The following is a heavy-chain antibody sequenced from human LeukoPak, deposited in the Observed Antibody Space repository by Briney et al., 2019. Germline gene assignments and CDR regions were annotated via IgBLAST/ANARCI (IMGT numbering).Heavy chain of an antibody. D-gene: IGHD6-6*01. CDR1: GGSISSSSCY. V-gene: IGHV4-39*07. Sequence: SETLSLTCTVSGGSISSSSCYWGWIRQPPGKGLEWIGEINHSGSTNYNPSLKSRVTISVDTSKNQFSLNLSSVTAADTAVYYCARLIEYSSSIDYWGQGTLVPVSS. J-gene: IGHJ4*02. CDR3: ARLIEYSSSIDY. CDR2: INHSGST.